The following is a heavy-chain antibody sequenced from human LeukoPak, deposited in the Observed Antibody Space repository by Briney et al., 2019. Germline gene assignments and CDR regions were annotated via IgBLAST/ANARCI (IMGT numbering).Heavy chain of an antibody. CDR3: ARDPYGSGSSDWFDP. D-gene: IGHD3-10*01. J-gene: IGHJ5*02. Sequence: SETLSLTCTVSGGSISSSSYYWGWIRQPPGKGLEWIGSIYYSGSTYYNPSLKSRVTISVDTSKNQFSRKLSSVTAADTAVYYCARDPYGSGSSDWFDPWGQGTLVTVSS. V-gene: IGHV4-39*07. CDR1: GGSISSSSYY. CDR2: IYYSGST.